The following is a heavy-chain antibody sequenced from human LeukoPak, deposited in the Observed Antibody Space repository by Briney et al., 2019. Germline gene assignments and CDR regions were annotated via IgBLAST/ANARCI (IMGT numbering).Heavy chain of an antibody. V-gene: IGHV1-69*13. CDR2: IIPIFGTA. J-gene: IGHJ4*02. CDR1: GGTFSGYA. Sequence: SVKVSCKASGGTFSGYAISWVRQAPGQGLEWMGGIIPIFGTANYAQKFQGRVTITADESTSTAYMELSSLRSEDTAVYYCARRRVRGVNTYYFDYWGQGTLVTVSS. CDR3: ARRRVRGVNTYYFDY. D-gene: IGHD3-10*01.